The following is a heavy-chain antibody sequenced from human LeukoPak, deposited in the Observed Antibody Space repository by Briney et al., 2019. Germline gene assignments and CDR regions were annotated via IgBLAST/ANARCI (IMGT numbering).Heavy chain of an antibody. Sequence: SETLSLTCTVSGGSISSYYWSWIRQPAWKGLEWIGRIYTSGSTNYNPSLKSRVTISVDTSKNQFSLKLSSVTAADTAVYYCARDRGTVTTYSYYYGMDVWGQGTTVTVSS. J-gene: IGHJ6*02. V-gene: IGHV4-4*07. CDR2: IYTSGST. D-gene: IGHD4-17*01. CDR3: ARDRGTVTTYSYYYGMDV. CDR1: GGSISSYY.